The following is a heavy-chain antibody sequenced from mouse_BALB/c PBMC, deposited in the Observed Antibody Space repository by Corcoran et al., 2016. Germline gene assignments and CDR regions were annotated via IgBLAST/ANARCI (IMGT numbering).Heavy chain of an antibody. Sequence: QVQLQQSGAELARPGASVKLSCKASGYTFTDYYINWVKQRTGQGLEWIGEIYPGSGNTYYNEKFKGKATLTADKSSSTAYMQLSSLTSEDSAVYFCVLRRNIDVWGAGTTVTVSS. CDR1: GYTFTDYY. CDR2: IYPGSGNT. J-gene: IGHJ1*01. V-gene: IGHV1-77*01. D-gene: IGHD1-2*01. CDR3: VLRRNIDV.